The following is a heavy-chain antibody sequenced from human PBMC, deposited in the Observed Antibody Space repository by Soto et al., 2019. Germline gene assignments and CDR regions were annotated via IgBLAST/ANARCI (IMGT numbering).Heavy chain of an antibody. CDR3: ARDPRLGTGTTRMGGGFDP. CDR1: GYTFTSYG. J-gene: IGHJ5*02. D-gene: IGHD1-1*01. CDR2: ISAYNGNT. V-gene: IGHV1-18*01. Sequence: ASVKVSCKASGYTFTSYGISWVRQAPGQGLEWMGWISAYNGNTNYAQKLQGRVTMTTDTSTSTAYMELRSLRSDDTAVYYCARDPRLGTGTTRMGGGFDPWGQGTLVTVSS.